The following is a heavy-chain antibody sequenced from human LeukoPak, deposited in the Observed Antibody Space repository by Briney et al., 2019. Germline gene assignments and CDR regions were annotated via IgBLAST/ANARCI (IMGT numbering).Heavy chain of an antibody. CDR2: INPNSGGT. V-gene: IGHV1-2*02. D-gene: IGHD6-6*01. J-gene: IGHJ6*02. Sequence: ASVKVSCKASGYTFTDYYMHWVRQAPGQGLEWMGWINPNSGGTNYAQKLQGRVTMTTDTSTSTAYMELRSLRSDDTAVYYCASIAARPGGGNKYGMDVWGQGTTVTVSS. CDR1: GYTFTDYY. CDR3: ASIAARPGGGNKYGMDV.